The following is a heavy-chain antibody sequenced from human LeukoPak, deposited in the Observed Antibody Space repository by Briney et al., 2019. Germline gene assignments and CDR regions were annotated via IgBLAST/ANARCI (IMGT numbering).Heavy chain of an antibody. CDR2: INPNSGGT. V-gene: IGHV1-2*02. CDR3: ARDVAWGVIWFGEVKNDYGMDI. J-gene: IGHJ6*02. Sequence: GASVKVSCNASGYTFTGYYMHWVRQAPGQGLEWMGWINPNSGGTNYAQKFQGRVTMTTDTSTNTAYMELRSLRSDDTAVYFCARDVAWGVIWFGEVKNDYGMDIWGQGTTVTVSS. D-gene: IGHD3-10*01. CDR1: GYTFTGYY.